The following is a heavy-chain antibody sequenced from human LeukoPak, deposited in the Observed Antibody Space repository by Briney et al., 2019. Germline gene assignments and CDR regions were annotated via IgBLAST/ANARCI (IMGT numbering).Heavy chain of an antibody. V-gene: IGHV3-9*01. CDR1: GFTFDDYA. J-gene: IGHJ4*02. D-gene: IGHD1-26*01. Sequence: GRSLRLSCAASGFTFDDYAMHWVRQAPGKGLEWVSGISWNSGSIGYADSVKGRFIISRDNAKNSLYLQMNSLRAEDTALYYCAKDRSGSYYVGFDYWGQGTLVTVSS. CDR2: ISWNSGSI. CDR3: AKDRSGSYYVGFDY.